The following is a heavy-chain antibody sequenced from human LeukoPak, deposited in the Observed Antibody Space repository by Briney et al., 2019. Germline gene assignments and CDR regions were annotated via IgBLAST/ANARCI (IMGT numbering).Heavy chain of an antibody. CDR3: ARREGYCSGGTCYFDN. D-gene: IGHD2-15*01. Sequence: GGPLRLSCATSGFTLPTYWMHWVRQAPGKGLVWVSRVNSDGSRTDYADSVKGRFTVSRDNAKNTLYLQMNSLRAEDTAVYYCARREGYCSGGTCYFDNWGQGTLVTVSS. CDR2: VNSDGSRT. J-gene: IGHJ4*02. V-gene: IGHV3-74*01. CDR1: GFTLPTYW.